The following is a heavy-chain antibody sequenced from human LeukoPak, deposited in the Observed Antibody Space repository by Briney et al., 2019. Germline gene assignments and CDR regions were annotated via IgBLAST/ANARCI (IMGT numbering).Heavy chain of an antibody. J-gene: IGHJ4*02. Sequence: PGGSLRLSCAASGFTFTSYSMNWVRQAPGKGLEWVSTISGGGGSTYYADSVKGRFTISRDNSKNTLYLQMNSLRAEDTAVYYCANGLVGATAWNWGQGTLVSVSS. D-gene: IGHD1-26*01. V-gene: IGHV3-23*01. CDR2: ISGGGGST. CDR1: GFTFTSYS. CDR3: ANGLVGATAWN.